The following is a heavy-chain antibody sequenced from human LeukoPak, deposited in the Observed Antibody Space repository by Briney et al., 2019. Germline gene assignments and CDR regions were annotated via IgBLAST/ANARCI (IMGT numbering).Heavy chain of an antibody. V-gene: IGHV3-7*01. CDR2: IKKDGSET. Sequence: GGSLRLSCAASGFTFSSYWMSWVRQAPGKGLEWVANIKKDGSETYYVDSVKVRFTISRDNAKNSLYLQMNSLRAEDTAVYYCARHVWHHFDYWGQGTLVTVSS. J-gene: IGHJ4*02. CDR1: GFTFSSYW. CDR3: ARHVWHHFDY. D-gene: IGHD3-16*01.